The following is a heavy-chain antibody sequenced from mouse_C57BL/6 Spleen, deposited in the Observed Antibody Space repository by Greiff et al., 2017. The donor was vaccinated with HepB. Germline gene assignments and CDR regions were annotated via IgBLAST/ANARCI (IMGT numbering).Heavy chain of an antibody. V-gene: IGHV1-26*01. CDR3: APYYYGSSWFAY. Sequence: VQLKQSGPELVKPGASVKISCKASGYTFTDYYMNWVKQSHGKSLEWIGDINPNNGGTSYNQKFKGKATLTVDKSSSTAYMELRSLTSEDSAVYYCAPYYYGSSWFAYWGQGTLVTVSA. CDR2: INPNNGGT. CDR1: GYTFTDYY. D-gene: IGHD1-1*01. J-gene: IGHJ3*01.